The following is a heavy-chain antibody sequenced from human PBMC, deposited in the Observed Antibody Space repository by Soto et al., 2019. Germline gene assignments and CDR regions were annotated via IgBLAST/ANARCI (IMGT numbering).Heavy chain of an antibody. CDR3: AKSLAIVVVPAAMSFLFDP. CDR1: GFTFSSYA. J-gene: IGHJ5*02. V-gene: IGHV3-23*01. D-gene: IGHD2-2*01. Sequence: GGSLRLSCAASGFTFSSYAMSWVRQAPGKGLEWVSAISGSGGSTYYADSVKGRFTISRDNSKNTLYLQMNSLRAEDTAVYYCAKSLAIVVVPAAMSFLFDPWGQGTLVTVSS. CDR2: ISGSGGST.